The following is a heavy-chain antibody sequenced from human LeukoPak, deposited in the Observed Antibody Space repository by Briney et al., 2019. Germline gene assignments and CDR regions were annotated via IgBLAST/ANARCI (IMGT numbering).Heavy chain of an antibody. CDR2: IYSGGST. V-gene: IGHV3-53*01. J-gene: IGHJ3*02. Sequence: PGGSLRLSCAASGFTVSSNYMSWVRQAPGKGLEWVSVIYSGGSTYYADSVKGRFTISRDNSKNTLYLQMNSLRAEDTAVYYCASPGATDAFDIWGQGTMVTVSS. D-gene: IGHD3-10*01. CDR1: GFTVSSNY. CDR3: ASPGATDAFDI.